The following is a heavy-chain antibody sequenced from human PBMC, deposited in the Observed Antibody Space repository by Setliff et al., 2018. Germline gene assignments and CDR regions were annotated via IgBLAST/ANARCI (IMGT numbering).Heavy chain of an antibody. CDR2: IGPNGGST. D-gene: IGHD1-26*01. J-gene: IGHJ5*01. V-gene: IGHV3-64*04. CDR3: LKGGRGATFHS. Sequence: PGGSLRLSCSASGFTFNTYTMHWVRQAPGKGLEYVSFIGPNGGSTYYANSVKGRFTISRDNAKNSLYLQMNSLRAEDTAIYYCLKGGRGATFHSWDQGTLVTVSS. CDR1: GFTFNTYT.